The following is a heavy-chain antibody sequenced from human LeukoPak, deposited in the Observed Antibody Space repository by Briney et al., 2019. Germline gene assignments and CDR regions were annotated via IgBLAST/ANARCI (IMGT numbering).Heavy chain of an antibody. J-gene: IGHJ6*02. Sequence: GGSLRLSCAASGFTFSDHTMTWVRQTPGKGLEWVSGIFGSGSNTYYADSVKGRFTISRDNSKNTMYLQMNSLRADDTAVYYCARVGDWSFYFGMDAWGQGTTVSVSS. CDR2: IFGSGSNT. V-gene: IGHV3-23*01. CDR1: GFTFSDHT. D-gene: IGHD3-16*01. CDR3: ARVGDWSFYFGMDA.